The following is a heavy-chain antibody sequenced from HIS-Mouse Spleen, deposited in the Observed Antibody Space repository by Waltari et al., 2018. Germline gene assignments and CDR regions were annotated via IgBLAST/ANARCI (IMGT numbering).Heavy chain of an antibody. J-gene: IGHJ2*01. CDR2: IYYSGGT. D-gene: IGHD6-13*01. CDR1: GGSISSSSYY. CDR3: AREIPYSSSWYDWYFDR. V-gene: IGHV4-39*07. Sequence: QLQLQESGPGLVKPSETLSLTCTVSGGSISSSSYYWGWIRQPPGKGLEWIGSIYYSGGTYYNPSLKSRVTISVDTSKNQFSLKLSSVTTADTAVYYCAREIPYSSSWYDWYFDRWGRGTPVTVSS.